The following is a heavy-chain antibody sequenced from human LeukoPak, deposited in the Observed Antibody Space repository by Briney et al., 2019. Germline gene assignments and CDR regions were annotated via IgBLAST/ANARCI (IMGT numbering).Heavy chain of an antibody. D-gene: IGHD3-10*01. V-gene: IGHV1-18*01. CDR3: ARDLYLWFGQSYDAFDV. Sequence: VASVKVSCKSSGYTFIDYGISWVRQAPGQGLEWMGSISTHNGHTTYAQSLQGRVNMTMDTSAKTVYMELGSLRFDDTAVYYCARDLYLWFGQSYDAFDVWGQGTVVTVSS. CDR1: GYTFIDYG. CDR2: ISTHNGHT. J-gene: IGHJ3*01.